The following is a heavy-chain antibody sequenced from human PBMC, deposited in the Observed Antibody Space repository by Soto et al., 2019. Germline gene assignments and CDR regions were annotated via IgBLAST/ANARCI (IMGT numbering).Heavy chain of an antibody. Sequence: EVQLEESGGGLVQPGGSLRLSCAASGFVVSSSYMSWARQAPGKGLEWVSVIYSGGSTYYADSLKGRFIISRDISKNTLYLQVNSLRAEDTAVYYCARDGGNSDIGTHWYYYMDVWGKGTTVTVSS. V-gene: IGHV3-66*01. CDR3: ARDGGNSDIGTHWYYYMDV. J-gene: IGHJ6*03. D-gene: IGHD2-15*01. CDR2: IYSGGST. CDR1: GFVVSSSY.